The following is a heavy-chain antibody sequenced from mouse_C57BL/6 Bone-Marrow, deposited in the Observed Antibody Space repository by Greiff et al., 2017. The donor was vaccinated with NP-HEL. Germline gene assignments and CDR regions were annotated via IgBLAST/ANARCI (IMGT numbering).Heavy chain of an antibody. CDR3: AGERGYYGSSGAMDY. Sequence: VQLQQSGAELVRPGTSVKVSCKASGYAFTNYSIEWVKQRPGQGLEWIGVINPGSGGTNYNEKFKGKATLTADKSSSTAYMQLSSLTSEDSAVYFCAGERGYYGSSGAMDYWGQGTSVTVSS. V-gene: IGHV1-54*01. CDR2: INPGSGGT. CDR1: GYAFTNYS. J-gene: IGHJ4*01. D-gene: IGHD1-1*01.